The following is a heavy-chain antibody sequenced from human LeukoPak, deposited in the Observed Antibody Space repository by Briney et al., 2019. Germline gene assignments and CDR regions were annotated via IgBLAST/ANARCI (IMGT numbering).Heavy chain of an antibody. CDR1: XXXXXXXX. J-gene: IGHJ4*02. CDR2: ISSSGSTK. CDR3: ARGGLSIMGY. V-gene: IGHV3-48*01. D-gene: IGHD2/OR15-2a*01. Sequence: LXXSCGAXXXXXXXXXMNWXRXAXGXXLEWFSYISSSGSTKYYADSVKGRFTISRDNARNSLYLQMNSLRAEDTAVYFCARGGLSIMGYWGQGTLVTVSS.